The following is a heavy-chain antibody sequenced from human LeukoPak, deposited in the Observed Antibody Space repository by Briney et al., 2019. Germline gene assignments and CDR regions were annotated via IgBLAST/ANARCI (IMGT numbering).Heavy chain of an antibody. CDR3: ARLLTAVAEGIGDGMDV. J-gene: IGHJ6*02. V-gene: IGHV5-51*01. Sequence: GESLKISCKGSGYSFTSYWIGWVRQMPGKGLEWMGIIYPGDSDTRYSPSFQGQVTISADKSISTAYLRWSSLKASDTAMYYCARLLTAVAEGIGDGMDVWGQGTTVTVSS. CDR2: IYPGDSDT. D-gene: IGHD6-19*01. CDR1: GYSFTSYW.